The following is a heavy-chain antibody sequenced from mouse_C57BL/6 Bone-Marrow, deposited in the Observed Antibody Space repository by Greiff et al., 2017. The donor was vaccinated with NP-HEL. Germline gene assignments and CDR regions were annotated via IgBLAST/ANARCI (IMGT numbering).Heavy chain of an antibody. CDR3: ASSYGNLYAMDY. D-gene: IGHD2-1*01. J-gene: IGHJ4*01. Sequence: VQLQQSVAELVRPGASVKLSCTASGFTIKNTYMHWVKQRPEQGLEWIGRIDPANGNTKYAPKFQGKATITADTSSNTAYLQLSSLTSEDTAIYYCASSYGNLYAMDYWGQGTSVTVSA. V-gene: IGHV14-3*01. CDR1: GFTIKNTY. CDR2: IDPANGNT.